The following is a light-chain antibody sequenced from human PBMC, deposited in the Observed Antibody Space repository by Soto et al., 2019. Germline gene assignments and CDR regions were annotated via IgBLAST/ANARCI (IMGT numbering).Light chain of an antibody. Sequence: EIVLTQSTGTLSLSPGERATLSCRASQSVSSSYLAWYQQKPGQAPRLLIYGASTRATGIPDRFSGSGSGTDFTLTISRLEPEDFAVFYCQLYASSFRTFGQGTKVEIK. CDR3: QLYASSFRT. CDR1: QSVSSSY. V-gene: IGKV3-20*01. J-gene: IGKJ1*01. CDR2: GAS.